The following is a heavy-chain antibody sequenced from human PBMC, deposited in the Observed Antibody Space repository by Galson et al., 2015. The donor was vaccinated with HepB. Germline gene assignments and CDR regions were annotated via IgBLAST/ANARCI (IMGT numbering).Heavy chain of an antibody. CDR1: GFTFSSYA. J-gene: IGHJ4*02. CDR3: ARGRRDSGWYTIDY. CDR2: ISSNGGST. Sequence: SLRLSCAASGFTFSSYAMHWVRQAPGKGLEYVSAISSNGGSTYYANSVKGRFTISRDNSKNTLYLQMGSLRAEDMAVYYCARGRRDSGWYTIDYWGQGTLVTVSS. V-gene: IGHV3-64*01. D-gene: IGHD6-19*01.